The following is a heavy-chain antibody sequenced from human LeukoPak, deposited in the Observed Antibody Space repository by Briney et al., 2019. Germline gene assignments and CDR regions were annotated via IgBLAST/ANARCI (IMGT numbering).Heavy chain of an antibody. CDR3: ARESEWELQQGIDY. J-gene: IGHJ4*02. CDR2: IYYSGST. CDR1: GGSISSSSYY. Sequence: PSETLSLTCTVSGGSISSSSYYWGWIRQPPGKGLEWIGSIYYSGSTYYNPSLKSRVTISVDTSKNQFSLKLSSVTAADTAVYYCARESEWELQQGIDYWGQGTLVTVSS. V-gene: IGHV4-39*07. D-gene: IGHD1-26*01.